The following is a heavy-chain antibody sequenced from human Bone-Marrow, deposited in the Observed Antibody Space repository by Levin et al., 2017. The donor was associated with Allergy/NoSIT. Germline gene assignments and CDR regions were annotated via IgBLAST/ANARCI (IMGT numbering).Heavy chain of an antibody. D-gene: IGHD3-22*01. J-gene: IGHJ4*02. Sequence: PMASVKVSCKASGYTFTSYGISWVRQAPGQGLEWMGWISAYNGNTNYAQKLQGRVTMTTDTSTSTAYMELRSLRSDDTAVYYCARDPSYYDSSGYPPDLLLFDYWGQGTLVTVSS. CDR3: ARDPSYYDSSGYPPDLLLFDY. CDR1: GYTFTSYG. CDR2: ISAYNGNT. V-gene: IGHV1-18*01.